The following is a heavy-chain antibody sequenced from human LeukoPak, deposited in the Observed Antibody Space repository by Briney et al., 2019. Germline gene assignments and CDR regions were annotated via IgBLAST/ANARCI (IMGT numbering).Heavy chain of an antibody. J-gene: IGHJ1*01. V-gene: IGHV4-31*03. D-gene: IGHD3-22*01. CDR1: GGSISSGGYF. CDR2: IYYSGST. Sequence: PSETLSLTCTVSGGSISSGGYFWSWIRQHPGKGLEWIGYIYYSGSTYYNPSLKGRVTISVDTSKNQFSPRLSSVTAADTAIYYCASVSYDTSFQHWGRGTLVTVSS. CDR3: ASVSYDTSFQH.